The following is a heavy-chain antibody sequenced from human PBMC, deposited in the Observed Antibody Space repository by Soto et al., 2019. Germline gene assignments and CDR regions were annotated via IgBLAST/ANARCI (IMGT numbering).Heavy chain of an antibody. D-gene: IGHD3-22*01. CDR3: ARDLYYYASSGIKY. CDR2: ISSSSSYI. Sequence: PGGSLRLSCVASGLTINTYSMMWVRQAPGKGLEWVSSISSSSSYIYYADSVKGRFTISRDNAKNSLYLQMNSLRAEDTAVYYCARDLYYYASSGIKYSGQGTLVTVSS. J-gene: IGHJ4*02. V-gene: IGHV3-21*01. CDR1: GLTINTYS.